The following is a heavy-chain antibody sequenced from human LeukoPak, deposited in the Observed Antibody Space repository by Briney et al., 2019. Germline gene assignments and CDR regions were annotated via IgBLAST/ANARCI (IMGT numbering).Heavy chain of an antibody. D-gene: IGHD2-8*02. Sequence: SETLSLTCAVYGGSFSGYYWSWIRQPPGKGLEWIGEINHSGSTNYNPSLKSRVTISVDTSKNQFSLKLSSVTAADTAVYYCARWGNSPVAYGWFDPWGQGNLVTVSS. CDR3: ARWGNSPVAYGWFDP. J-gene: IGHJ5*02. CDR1: GGSFSGYY. V-gene: IGHV4-34*01. CDR2: INHSGST.